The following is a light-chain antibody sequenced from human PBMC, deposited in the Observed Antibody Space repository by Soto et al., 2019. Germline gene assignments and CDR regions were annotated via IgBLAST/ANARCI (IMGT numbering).Light chain of an antibody. CDR1: QSVTSN. CDR3: QQYSQWPLT. CDR2: GVS. Sequence: GMTQSPATLSVSPGERATLSCRASQSVTSNLAWYQQKPGQAPRLLMYGVSTRATGIPARFGGSGSATEFTLTISSLQSEDFAVYYCQQYSQWPLTFGGGTKVDI. V-gene: IGKV3-15*01. J-gene: IGKJ4*01.